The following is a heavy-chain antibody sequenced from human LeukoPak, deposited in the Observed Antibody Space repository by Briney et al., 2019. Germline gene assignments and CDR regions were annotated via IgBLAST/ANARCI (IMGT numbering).Heavy chain of an antibody. Sequence: GGSLRLSCAASAFTFSSYAMSWVRQAPGKGLEWVSAISGSGGSTYYADSVKGRFTISRDNSKNTLYLQMNSLRAEDTAVYYCAKAPYYYDSSGYRYFDYWGQGTLVTVSS. J-gene: IGHJ4*02. CDR3: AKAPYYYDSSGYRYFDY. D-gene: IGHD3-22*01. CDR1: AFTFSSYA. CDR2: ISGSGGST. V-gene: IGHV3-23*01.